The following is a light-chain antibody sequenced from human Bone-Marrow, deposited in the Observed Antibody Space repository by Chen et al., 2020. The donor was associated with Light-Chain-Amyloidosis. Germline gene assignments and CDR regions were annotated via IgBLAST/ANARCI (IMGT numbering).Light chain of an antibody. CDR2: GSS. CDR3: QQYGTSPLT. Sequence: IVLTHSPGTLSLSPGEGANLPCRASQTISSNYLTWYQQKFGQAPRLLIYGSSSRATGIPDRFTGSGSGTDFTLTINRLEPEDFAMYYCQQYGTSPLTFGGGTKVEIK. CDR1: QTISSNY. J-gene: IGKJ4*01. V-gene: IGKV3-20*01.